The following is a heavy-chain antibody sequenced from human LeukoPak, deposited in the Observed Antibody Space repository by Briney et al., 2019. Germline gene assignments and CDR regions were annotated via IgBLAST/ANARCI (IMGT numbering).Heavy chain of an antibody. CDR2: INTNTGGT. Sequence: ASVKVSCKASGYTFTGHYIHWVRQAPGQGLEWMGWINTNTGGTNYAQNFQGRVTVTRETSITTAYLDLSSLRSDDTAVYYCARDKGRDGSGWYPYHDYWGQGTLVTVSS. J-gene: IGHJ4*02. D-gene: IGHD6-19*01. V-gene: IGHV1-2*02. CDR3: ARDKGRDGSGWYPYHDY. CDR1: GYTFTGHY.